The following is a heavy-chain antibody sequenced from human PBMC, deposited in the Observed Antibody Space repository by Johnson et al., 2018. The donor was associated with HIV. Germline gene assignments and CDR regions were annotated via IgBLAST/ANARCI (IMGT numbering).Heavy chain of an antibody. D-gene: IGHD3-9*01. CDR3: ALHLTGDSFDI. CDR1: GFTFTSYW. Sequence: VQLMESGGGLVQPGGSLRLSCAGSGFTFTSYWMTWVRQAPGKGLEWVANIQQDGSEKYYVDSVKGRFTISRDNAKNLLYLQMNSLRAEDTAVYYCALHLTGDSFDIWGQGTMVTVSS. CDR2: IQQDGSEK. V-gene: IGHV3-7*05. J-gene: IGHJ3*02.